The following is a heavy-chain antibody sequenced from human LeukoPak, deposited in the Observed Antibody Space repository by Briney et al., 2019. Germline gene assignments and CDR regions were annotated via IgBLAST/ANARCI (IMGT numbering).Heavy chain of an antibody. J-gene: IGHJ3*02. CDR3: ARDAWFADARAFDI. CDR2: IYRSGST. D-gene: IGHD3-10*01. CDR1: GGSISSGGYS. Sequence: PSETLSLTCAVSGGSISSGGYSWSWIRQPPGKGLEWIGYIYRSGSTYYNPSLKSRVTISVDRSKNQFSLKLSSVTAADTAVYYCARDAWFADARAFDIWGQGTMVTVSS. V-gene: IGHV4-30-2*01.